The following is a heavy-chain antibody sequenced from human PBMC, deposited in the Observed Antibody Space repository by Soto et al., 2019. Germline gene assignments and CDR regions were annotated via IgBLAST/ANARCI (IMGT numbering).Heavy chain of an antibody. Sequence: ASVKVSCKASGYTFTSYGISWVRQAPGQGLEWMGWISAYNGNTNYAQKLQGRVTMTTDTSTSTAYMELRSLRSDDTAVYYCARVPLYGSGSVDFDYWGQGTLVTVSS. CDR3: ARVPLYGSGSVDFDY. V-gene: IGHV1-18*01. CDR1: GYTFTSYG. CDR2: ISAYNGNT. D-gene: IGHD3-10*01. J-gene: IGHJ4*02.